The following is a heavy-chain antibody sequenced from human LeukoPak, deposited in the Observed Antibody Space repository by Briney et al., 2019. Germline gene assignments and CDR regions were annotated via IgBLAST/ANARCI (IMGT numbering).Heavy chain of an antibody. CDR2: ICGSGGST. CDR1: GFTLSSYA. J-gene: IGHJ4*02. D-gene: IGHD3-10*01. Sequence: GGSLRLSCAASGFTLSSYAMSWVRQAPGKGLEWVSAICGSGGSTYSADSVKGWFTISRDHSKNTLYLQMNSLRAEDTAVYYCAKDRLVVRGVIFDYLGQGTLVTVSS. V-gene: IGHV3-23*01. CDR3: AKDRLVVRGVIFDY.